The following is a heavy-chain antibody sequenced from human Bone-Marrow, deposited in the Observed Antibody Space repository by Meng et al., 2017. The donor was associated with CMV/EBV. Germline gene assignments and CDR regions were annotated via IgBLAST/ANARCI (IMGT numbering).Heavy chain of an antibody. J-gene: IGHJ5*02. CDR3: AREGDGDIVKLEGWFDP. CDR2: ISSSSDYI. V-gene: IGHV3-21*01. CDR1: GFSFSSYS. Sequence: GESLKISCAASGFSFSSYSMNWVRQAPGKGLEWVSSISSSSDYIYYADSVKGRFTISRDNAKNSLYLQMNGLRSEDTAVYYCAREGDGDIVKLEGWFDPWGQGTLVTVSS. D-gene: IGHD2-15*01.